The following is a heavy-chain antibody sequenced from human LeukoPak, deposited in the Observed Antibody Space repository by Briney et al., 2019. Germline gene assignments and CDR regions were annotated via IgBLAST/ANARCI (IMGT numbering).Heavy chain of an antibody. D-gene: IGHD7-27*01. Sequence: GSLRLSCGTSGFTFRKSWMSWVRQAPEKGPKWVANIKEDGREAFHADSVKGRFTISRDNARGTLHLQMNSLRAEDTAVYYCATYTNWVAGDVWGQGTTVTVSS. V-gene: IGHV3-7*01. CDR3: ATYTNWVAGDV. CDR1: GFTFRKSW. J-gene: IGHJ6*02. CDR2: IKEDGREA.